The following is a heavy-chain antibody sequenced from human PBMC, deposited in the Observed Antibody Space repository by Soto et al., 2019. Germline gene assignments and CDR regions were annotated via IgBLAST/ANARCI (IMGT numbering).Heavy chain of an antibody. D-gene: IGHD1-26*01. Sequence: PSQTLSLTCAISGDSVSSNSAAWNCIRQSPSRGLEWLGRTYYRSKWYNDYAVSVKSRITINPDTSKNQFSLQLNSVTPEDTAVYYCARDHMLELLGYYYYGMDVWGQGTTVTVSS. CDR2: TYYRSKWYN. CDR3: ARDHMLELLGYYYYGMDV. V-gene: IGHV6-1*01. J-gene: IGHJ6*02. CDR1: GDSVSSNSAA.